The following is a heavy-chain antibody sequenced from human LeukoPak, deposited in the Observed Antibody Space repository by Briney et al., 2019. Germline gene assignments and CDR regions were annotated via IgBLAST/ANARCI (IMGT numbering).Heavy chain of an antibody. D-gene: IGHD3-10*01. CDR1: GFTFSSYG. Sequence: GGSLRLSCAASGFTFSSYGMHWVRRAPGKGLEWVAVISYDGSNKYYADSVKGRFTISRDNSKNTLYLQMNSLRAEDTAVYYCAKGFQGLFDYWGQGTLVTVSS. J-gene: IGHJ4*02. CDR3: AKGFQGLFDY. V-gene: IGHV3-30*18. CDR2: ISYDGSNK.